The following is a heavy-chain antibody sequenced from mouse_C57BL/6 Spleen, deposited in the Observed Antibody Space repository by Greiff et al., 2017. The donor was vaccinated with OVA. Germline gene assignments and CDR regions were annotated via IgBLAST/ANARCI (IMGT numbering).Heavy chain of an antibody. V-gene: IGHV5-17*01. CDR3: ARMITTVVRGFAY. J-gene: IGHJ3*01. CDR2: ISSGSSTI. Sequence: EVQRVESGGGLVKPGGSLKLSCAASGFTFSDYGMHWVRQAPEKGLEWVAYISSGSSTIYYADTVKGRFTISRDNAKNTLFLQMTSRRAEDTAMYYCARMITTVVRGFAYWGQGTLVTVSA. CDR1: GFTFSDYG. D-gene: IGHD1-1*01.